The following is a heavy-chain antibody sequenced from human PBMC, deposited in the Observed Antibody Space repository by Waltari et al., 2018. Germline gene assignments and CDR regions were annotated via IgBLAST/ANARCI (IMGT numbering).Heavy chain of an antibody. V-gene: IGHV2-5*01. Sequence: QITLRESGPTLLKPTQTLTLTCTFSGFSLTTSGLAVGWIRQPPGKALEWLALIYWNDDKRYSPSLESRLTITKDTSRNQVVLTMTNVDPVDTATYFCAHSRSPFYYYYYYMDVWGTGTTVTVSS. CDR1: GFSLTTSGLA. J-gene: IGHJ6*03. CDR2: IYWNDDK. CDR3: AHSRSPFYYYYYYMDV.